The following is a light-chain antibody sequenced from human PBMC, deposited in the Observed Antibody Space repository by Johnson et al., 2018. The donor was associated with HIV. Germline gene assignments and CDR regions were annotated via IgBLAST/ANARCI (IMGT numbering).Light chain of an antibody. V-gene: IGLV1-51*01. Sequence: QSVLTQPPSVSAAPGQKVTISCSGSSSNIGNNYVSWYQQLPGTAPKLLIYDNYKRPSGIPDRFSASKSGTSATLGIPGLQTGDEADYYCGAWDSTLSGGLYVFGTGTNVTVL. J-gene: IGLJ1*01. CDR2: DNY. CDR3: GAWDSTLSGGLYV. CDR1: SSNIGNNY.